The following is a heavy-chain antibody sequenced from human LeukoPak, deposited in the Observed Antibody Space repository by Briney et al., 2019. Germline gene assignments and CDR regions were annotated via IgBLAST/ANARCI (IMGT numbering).Heavy chain of an antibody. Sequence: GGSLRLSCGASGFTFSTYWMSWVRQAPGKGLEWVANINRDGSKKYSVDSVNGRFTISRDNARNSLYLQMNSLRAEDTAVYYCVRDNPRQQGFAYWGQGTLVTVSS. V-gene: IGHV3-7*03. J-gene: IGHJ4*02. CDR1: GFTFSTYW. D-gene: IGHD6-13*01. CDR2: INRDGSKK. CDR3: VRDNPRQQGFAY.